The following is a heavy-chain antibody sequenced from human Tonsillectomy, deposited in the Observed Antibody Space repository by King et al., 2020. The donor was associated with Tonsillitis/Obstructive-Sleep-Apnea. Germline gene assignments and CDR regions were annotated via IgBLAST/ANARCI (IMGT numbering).Heavy chain of an antibody. CDR1: GFTFSSYA. D-gene: IGHD6-13*01. CDR3: AKEQPHVYYHYYYMDV. CDR2: ISGSGGST. V-gene: IGHV3-23*04. Sequence: QLVQSGGGMVQPGGSLILSCAASGFTFSSYAMSWVRQAPGKGLVWVSAISGSGGSTYYDDSVKGRFTIPSDNSKHTLYLQMNRLSAEDTAVYYCAKEQPHVYYHYYYMDVWGKGTTVTVSS. J-gene: IGHJ6*03.